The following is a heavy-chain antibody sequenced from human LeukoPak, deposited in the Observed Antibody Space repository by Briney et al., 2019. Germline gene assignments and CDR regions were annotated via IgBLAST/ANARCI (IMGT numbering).Heavy chain of an antibody. D-gene: IGHD6-19*01. CDR2: ISCSGSTI. CDR1: GFTFSCYE. V-gene: IGHV3-48*03. CDR3: ARVSGWYSMDV. J-gene: IGHJ6*02. Sequence: GGSLRLSCAASGFTFSCYEMNWVRQAPGKGLEWVSYISCSGSTIYYADSVKGRFTIPRDNAKNKLYLQMNSLRAEDTAVYYCARVSGWYSMDVWGQGTTVTVSS.